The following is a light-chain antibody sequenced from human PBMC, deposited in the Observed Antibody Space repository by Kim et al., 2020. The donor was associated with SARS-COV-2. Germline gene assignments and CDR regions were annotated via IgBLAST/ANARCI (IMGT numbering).Light chain of an antibody. CDR3: QQYGRSPRT. V-gene: IGKV3-20*01. CDR2: GAS. Sequence: EIVLTQSPGTLSLSPGERATLSCRASQSVSSNYLAWYQQKPGQAPRLIIYGASSRSTGIPDRFSGSGSGTDFTLTISRPEPEDFAVYYSQQYGRSPRTLGQGTKVDIK. J-gene: IGKJ1*01. CDR1: QSVSSNY.